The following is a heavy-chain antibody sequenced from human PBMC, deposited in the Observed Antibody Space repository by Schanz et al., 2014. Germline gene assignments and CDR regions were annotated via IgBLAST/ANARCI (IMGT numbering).Heavy chain of an antibody. Sequence: QVQLVQSGAEVKKPGASVKVSCKASGYTFTSDSMHWVRQAPGQGLEWMGMINPSGGSTTYAQKCHGRVTMARDTFTSTAYIDSSSLRSESTAVYYCARDVLDAAAGGDYWGQGTLVTDSS. D-gene: IGHD6-13*01. CDR1: GYTFTSDS. CDR3: ARDVLDAAAGGDY. V-gene: IGHV1-46*03. J-gene: IGHJ4*02. CDR2: INPSGGST.